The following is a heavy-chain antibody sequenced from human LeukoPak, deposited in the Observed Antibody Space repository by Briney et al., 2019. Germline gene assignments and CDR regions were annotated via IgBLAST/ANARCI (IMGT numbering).Heavy chain of an antibody. J-gene: IGHJ4*02. D-gene: IGHD5-18*01. Sequence: PGGSLRLSCAACGFTCSSYAMRGVRQAAGKGVEWVSAISGRGGSTYYADCVKGRFTISRDNSKNTVYVKMNSVRAGDRAVYYCAKDPGGYSYGSFDYWGQGTLVTASS. CDR1: GFTCSSYA. CDR2: ISGRGGST. CDR3: AKDPGGYSYGSFDY. V-gene: IGHV3-23*01.